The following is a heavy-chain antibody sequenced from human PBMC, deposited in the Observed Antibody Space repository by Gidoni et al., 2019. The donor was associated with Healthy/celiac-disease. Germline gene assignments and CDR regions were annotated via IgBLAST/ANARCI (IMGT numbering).Heavy chain of an antibody. V-gene: IGHV4-39*01. Sequence: QLQMQESGPGLVKPSETLSLTCTVSGGSISSSSYYWGWIRQPPGKGLGWIGSIYYSGSTYYNPSLKSRVTISVDTSKNQFSLKLSSVTAADTAVYYCARHEGWLLAEDYFDYWGQGTLVTVSS. CDR1: GGSISSSSYY. CDR3: ARHEGWLLAEDYFDY. D-gene: IGHD5-12*01. CDR2: IYYSGST. J-gene: IGHJ4*02.